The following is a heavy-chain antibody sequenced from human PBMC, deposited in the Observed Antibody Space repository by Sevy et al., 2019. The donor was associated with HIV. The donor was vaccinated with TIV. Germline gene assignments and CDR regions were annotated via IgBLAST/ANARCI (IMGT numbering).Heavy chain of an antibody. CDR2: ISSSSSYI. J-gene: IGHJ4*02. Sequence: GGPLRLSCAASGFTFSSYSMNWVRQAPGKGLEWVSSISSSSSYIYYADSVKGRFTISRDNAKNSLYLQMNSLRAEDTAVYYCARDAYSYYYDSSGYDYWGQGTLVTVSS. CDR1: GFTFSSYS. D-gene: IGHD3-22*01. V-gene: IGHV3-21*01. CDR3: ARDAYSYYYDSSGYDY.